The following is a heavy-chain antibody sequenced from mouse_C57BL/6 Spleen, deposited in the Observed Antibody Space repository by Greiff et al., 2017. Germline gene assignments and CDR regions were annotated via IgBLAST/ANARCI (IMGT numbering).Heavy chain of an antibody. Sequence: QVQLKQPGAELVKPGASVKLSCKASGYTFTSYWMQWVKQRPGQGLEWIGEIDPSDSYTNYNQKFKGKATLTVDTSSSTAYMQLSSLTSEDSAVYYCARNSIYYYGSSFDYWGQGTTLTVSS. D-gene: IGHD1-1*01. CDR3: ARNSIYYYGSSFDY. CDR1: GYTFTSYW. CDR2: IDPSDSYT. J-gene: IGHJ2*01. V-gene: IGHV1-50*01.